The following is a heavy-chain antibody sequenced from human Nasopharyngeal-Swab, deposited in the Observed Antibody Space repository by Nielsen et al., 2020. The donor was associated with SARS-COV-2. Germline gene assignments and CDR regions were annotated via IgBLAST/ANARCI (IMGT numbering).Heavy chain of an antibody. CDR1: GFTFSSYG. J-gene: IGHJ3*02. Sequence: GGSLRLSCAASGFTFSSYGMHWVRQAPGKGLEWVAVISYDGSNKYYADSVKGRFTISRENAKNSLYLQMNSLRAGDTAVYYCARGARSYDSSGHSAFDIWGQGTMVTVSS. CDR3: ARGARSYDSSGHSAFDI. V-gene: IGHV3-30*03. D-gene: IGHD3-22*01. CDR2: ISYDGSNK.